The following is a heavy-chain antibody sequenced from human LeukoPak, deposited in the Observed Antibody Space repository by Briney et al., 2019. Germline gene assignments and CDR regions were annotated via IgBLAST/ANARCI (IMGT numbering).Heavy chain of an antibody. V-gene: IGHV3-30*02. CDR1: GFTFSSSG. CDR2: IRYDGSKK. D-gene: IGHD2-15*01. Sequence: PGGSLRLSCAASGFTFSSSGVHWVRQAPGKGLEWVAFIRYDGSKKYYADSVKGRFTISRDNSKNTLYLQMHSLRDEDTAVYYCAPLGYCSGDSCYSIPDAFDVWGQGTMVTVSS. CDR3: APLGYCSGDSCYSIPDAFDV. J-gene: IGHJ3*01.